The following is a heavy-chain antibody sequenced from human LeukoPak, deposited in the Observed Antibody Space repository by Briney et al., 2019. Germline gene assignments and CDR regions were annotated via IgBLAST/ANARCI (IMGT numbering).Heavy chain of an antibody. CDR2: IYYSGST. D-gene: IGHD3-22*01. Sequence: SKTLSLTCTVSGGSISSSSYYWGWIRQPPGKGLEWIGSIYYSGSTYYNPSLKSRVTISVDTSKNQFSLKLSSVTAADTAVYYCASAHYYDSSGYSLGDAFDIWGQGTMVTVSS. J-gene: IGHJ3*02. CDR3: ASAHYYDSSGYSLGDAFDI. V-gene: IGHV4-39*01. CDR1: GGSISSSSYY.